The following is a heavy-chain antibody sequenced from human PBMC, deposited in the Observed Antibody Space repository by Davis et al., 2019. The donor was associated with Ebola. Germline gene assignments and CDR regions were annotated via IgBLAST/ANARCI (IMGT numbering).Heavy chain of an antibody. V-gene: IGHV3-74*01. CDR2: INSDGSST. J-gene: IGHJ4*02. Sequence: GESLKISCAASGFTFSSYWMHWVRQAPGKGLVWVSRINSDGSSTTYADSVKGRFTISRDNSKNTLYLQMNSLRAEDTAVYYCANERYYYGSGSYYTVFDYWGQGTLVTVSS. CDR3: ANERYYYGSGSYYTVFDY. D-gene: IGHD3-10*01. CDR1: GFTFSSYW.